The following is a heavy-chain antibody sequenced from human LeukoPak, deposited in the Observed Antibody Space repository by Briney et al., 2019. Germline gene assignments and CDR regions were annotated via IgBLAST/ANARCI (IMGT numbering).Heavy chain of an antibody. J-gene: IGHJ6*03. Sequence: GGSLRLSCAASGFTFSAFNMNWVRRTPGKGLEWVSSITTSSSHIFYADSVRGRFTISRDNADNSLYLQMSSLRDEDTAVYYCARDPYSGGYGAYYYYYMDLWGKGTTVTVSS. CDR3: ARDPYSGGYGAYYYYYMDL. D-gene: IGHD5-12*01. CDR2: ITTSSSHI. CDR1: GFTFSAFN. V-gene: IGHV3-21*01.